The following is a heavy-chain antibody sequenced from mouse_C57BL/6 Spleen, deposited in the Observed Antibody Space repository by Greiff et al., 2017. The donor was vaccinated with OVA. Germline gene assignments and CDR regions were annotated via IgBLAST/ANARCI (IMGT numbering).Heavy chain of an antibody. J-gene: IGHJ4*01. CDR2: IDPSDSYT. D-gene: IGHD5-1-1*01. CDR3: ARYTLESAMDY. Sequence: QVQLKQPGAELVKPGASVKLSCKASGYTFTSYWMQWVKQRPGQGLEWIGEIDPSDSYTNYNQKFKGKATLTVDTSSSTAYMQLSSLTSEDSAVYYCARYTLESAMDYWGQGTSVTVSS. CDR1: GYTFTSYW. V-gene: IGHV1-50*01.